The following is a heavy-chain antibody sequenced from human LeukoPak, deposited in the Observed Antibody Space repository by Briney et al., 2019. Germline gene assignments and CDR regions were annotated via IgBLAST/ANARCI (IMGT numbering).Heavy chain of an antibody. V-gene: IGHV4-34*01. Sequence: SETLSLTCAVYGGSFSGYYWSWIRQPPGKGLEWIGEINHSGSTNYNPTLKSRVTISVDTSKNQFSLKLSSVTAADTAVYYCARGRDGYNYGFGYWGQGILVTVSS. CDR2: INHSGST. D-gene: IGHD5-24*01. CDR3: ARGRDGYNYGFGY. CDR1: GGSFSGYY. J-gene: IGHJ4*02.